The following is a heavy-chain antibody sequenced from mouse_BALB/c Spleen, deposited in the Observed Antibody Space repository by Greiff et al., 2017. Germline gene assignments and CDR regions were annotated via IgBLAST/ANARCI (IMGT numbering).Heavy chain of an antibody. V-gene: IGHV5-6-5*01. CDR3: AREGRLRGFDY. D-gene: IGHD2-2*01. CDR2: ISSGGST. J-gene: IGHJ2*01. Sequence: EVMLVESGGGLVKPGGSLKLSCAASGFTFSSYAMSWVRQTPEKRLEWVASISSGGSTYYPDSVKGRFTISRDNARYILYLQMSSLRSEDTAMYYCAREGRLRGFDYWGQGTTLTVSS. CDR1: GFTFSSYA.